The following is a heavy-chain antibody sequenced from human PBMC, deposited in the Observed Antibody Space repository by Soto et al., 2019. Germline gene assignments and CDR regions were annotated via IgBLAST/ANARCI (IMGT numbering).Heavy chain of an antibody. CDR2: INAGNGNT. CDR1: GYTFTSYA. J-gene: IGHJ5*02. Sequence: ASVKVSCKASGYTFTSYAMHWVRQAPGQRLEWMGWINAGNGNTKYSQKFQGRVTITRDTSASTAYMELSSLRSEDTAVYYCARDIRRITGTTYWFDPWGQGTLVTVYS. D-gene: IGHD1-7*01. CDR3: ARDIRRITGTTYWFDP. V-gene: IGHV1-3*01.